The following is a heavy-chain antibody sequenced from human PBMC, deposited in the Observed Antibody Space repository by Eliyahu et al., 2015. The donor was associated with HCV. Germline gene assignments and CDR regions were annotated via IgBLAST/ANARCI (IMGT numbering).Heavy chain of an antibody. CDR3: ARDLGIALSGTSWFDP. CDR2: IYYTGST. D-gene: IGHD6-19*01. Sequence: QVQLQESGPGLVKPSETLSLTCNVSGAAIXSQTWTWIRQSPGKGLEFIGYIYYTGSTNYNPSLKSRVTISVDTPKNQFSLRLTSVTAADTAVYYCARDLGIALSGTSWFDPWGPGTLVTVSS. CDR1: GAAIXSQT. J-gene: IGHJ5*02. V-gene: IGHV4-59*11.